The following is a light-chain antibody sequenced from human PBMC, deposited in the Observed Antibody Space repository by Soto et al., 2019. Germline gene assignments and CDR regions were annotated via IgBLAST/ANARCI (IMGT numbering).Light chain of an antibody. CDR3: CSYAGSSTYV. J-gene: IGLJ1*01. CDR1: SSDVGSYNL. V-gene: IGLV2-23*02. CDR2: EVT. Sequence: QSVLTQPPSASGSPGQSITISCTGTSSDVGSYNLVSWYQQHPGKAPKLMISEVTKRPSGVSNRFSGSKSGNTASLTISGLQAEDEADYYCCSYAGSSTYVFGTGTKLTVL.